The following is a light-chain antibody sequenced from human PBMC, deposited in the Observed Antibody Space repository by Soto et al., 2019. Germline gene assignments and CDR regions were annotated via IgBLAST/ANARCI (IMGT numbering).Light chain of an antibody. Sequence: IVLTQSPGTLSLSPGERATLSCRASQSVSASYLAWYRQRPGQAPRLLIYGASSRATGVPDRFSGSGSATDFTLTISRLESEDFAVFYCQQYGSSPPTFGRGTKVEIK. J-gene: IGKJ1*01. V-gene: IGKV3-20*01. CDR3: QQYGSSPPT. CDR2: GAS. CDR1: QSVSASY.